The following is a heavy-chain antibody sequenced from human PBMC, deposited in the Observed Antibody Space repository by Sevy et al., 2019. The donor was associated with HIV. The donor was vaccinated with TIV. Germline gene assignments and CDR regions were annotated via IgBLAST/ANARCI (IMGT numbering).Heavy chain of an antibody. CDR2: ISTYNGNT. J-gene: IGHJ4*02. D-gene: IGHD3-22*01. V-gene: IGHV1-18*01. CDR3: ARDDSSGFDY. Sequence: ASVKVSCKASGYTFTSYGISWVRQAPGQGLEWLGWISTYNGNTNYAQKFQGRVTMTTDTSTNTVHMGLRSLRSDDTAMYYCARDDSSGFDYWGQGTLVTVSS. CDR1: GYTFTSYG.